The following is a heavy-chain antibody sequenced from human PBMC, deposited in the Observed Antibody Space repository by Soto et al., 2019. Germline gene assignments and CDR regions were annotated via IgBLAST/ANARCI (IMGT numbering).Heavy chain of an antibody. V-gene: IGHV1-3*01. CDR2: INAGNGNT. Sequence: EASVKVSCKASGYTFTSYAMHWVRQAPGQRLEWMGWINAGNGNTKYSQKFQGRVTITRDTSASTAYMELSSLRSEDTAVYYCARDSGSMVIPYFDYWGQGTLVTVSS. CDR3: ARDSGSMVIPYFDY. J-gene: IGHJ4*02. CDR1: GYTFTSYA. D-gene: IGHD3-16*01.